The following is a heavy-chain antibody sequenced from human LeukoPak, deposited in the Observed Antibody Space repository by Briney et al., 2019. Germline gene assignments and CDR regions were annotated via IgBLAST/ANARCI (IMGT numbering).Heavy chain of an antibody. Sequence: QPGGSLRLSCAASGFTVSSNYMSWVRQAPGKGLEWVSVIYSGGSTYYADSAKGRFTISRDNSKNTLYLQMNSLRAEDTAVYYCARGEMATIPIDYWGQGTLVTVSS. CDR3: ARGEMATIPIDY. V-gene: IGHV3-66*02. D-gene: IGHD5-24*01. J-gene: IGHJ4*02. CDR2: IYSGGST. CDR1: GFTVSSNY.